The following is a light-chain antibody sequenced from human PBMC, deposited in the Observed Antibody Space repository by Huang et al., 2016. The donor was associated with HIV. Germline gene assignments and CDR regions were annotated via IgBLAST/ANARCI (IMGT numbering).Light chain of an antibody. Sequence: EIVMAQSPAIPSVSPGERATLACRASQSVNGNLAWYQHKPGQAPRLLMYSVSTRATGVPARFSGSGSGTDFTLTISGLQSEDLGIYFCQQYDDWPLTFGGGTQVEIK. CDR3: QQYDDWPLT. J-gene: IGKJ4*01. V-gene: IGKV3-15*01. CDR2: SVS. CDR1: QSVNGN.